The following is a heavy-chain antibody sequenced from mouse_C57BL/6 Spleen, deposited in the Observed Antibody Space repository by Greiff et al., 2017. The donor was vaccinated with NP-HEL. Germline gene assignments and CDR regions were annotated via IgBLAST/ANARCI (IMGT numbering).Heavy chain of an antibody. J-gene: IGHJ4*01. V-gene: IGHV1-39*01. Sequence: EVQLQQSGPELVKPGASVKISCKASGYSFTDYNMNWVKQSNGKSLEWIGVINPNYGPTSYNQKFKGKATLTVDQSSSTAYMQLNSLTSEDSAVYYCARGGYYDYDGALMDYWGQGTSVTVSS. CDR2: INPNYGPT. CDR3: ARGGYYDYDGALMDY. D-gene: IGHD2-4*01. CDR1: GYSFTDYN.